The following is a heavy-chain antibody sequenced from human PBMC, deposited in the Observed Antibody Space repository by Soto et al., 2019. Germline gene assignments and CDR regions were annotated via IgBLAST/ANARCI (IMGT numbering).Heavy chain of an antibody. V-gene: IGHV1-69*12. J-gene: IGHJ4*02. CDR2: IIPIFGTA. Sequence: QVQLVQSGAEVKKPGSSVKVSCKASGGTFSSYAISWVRQAPGQGLEWMGGIIPIFGTANYAQKFQGRVPITADESTSTAYMELSSLRSEDTAVYYCARVVRPYYYDSSGYAGEYYFDYWGQGTLVTVSS. CDR1: GGTFSSYA. D-gene: IGHD3-22*01. CDR3: ARVVRPYYYDSSGYAGEYYFDY.